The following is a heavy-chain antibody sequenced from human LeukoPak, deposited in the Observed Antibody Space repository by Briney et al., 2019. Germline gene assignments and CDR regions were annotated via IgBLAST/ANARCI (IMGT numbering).Heavy chain of an antibody. CDR2: IYYSGST. CDR3: ARVGPKPEEYFDY. D-gene: IGHD3-16*01. V-gene: IGHV4-59*01. CDR1: GGSISSYY. Sequence: SETLSLTCTVSGGSISSYYWSWIRQPPGKGLEWIGYIYYSGSTNYNPSLKSRVTISVDTSKNQFSLKLSSVTAADTAVYYCARVGPKPEEYFDYWGQGTLVTVSS. J-gene: IGHJ4*02.